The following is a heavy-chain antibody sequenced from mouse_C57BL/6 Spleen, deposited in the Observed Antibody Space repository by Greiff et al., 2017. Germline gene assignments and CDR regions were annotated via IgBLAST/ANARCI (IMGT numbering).Heavy chain of an antibody. CDR2: ISSGGSYT. D-gene: IGHD2-4*01. CDR3: ARVDYECEDY. V-gene: IGHV5-6*01. Sequence: EVKLVESGGDLVKPGGSLKLSCAASGFTFSSYGMSWVRQTPDKRLEWVATISSGGSYTYYPDSVKGRFTISRDNAKNTLYLQMSSLRSEDTAMYYCARVDYECEDYWGQGTSVTVSS. J-gene: IGHJ4*01. CDR1: GFTFSSYG.